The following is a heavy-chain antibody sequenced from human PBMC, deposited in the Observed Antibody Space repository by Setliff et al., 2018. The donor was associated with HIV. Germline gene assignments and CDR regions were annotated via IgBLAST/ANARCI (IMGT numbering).Heavy chain of an antibody. V-gene: IGHV4-30-4*08. CDR3: ARHNTGYSYGYDYYYYYMDV. Sequence: SETLSLTCTVSGGSISTGDYHWAWIRHYPGKGLEWIGYIYYSGSTYYNPSLKSRITISVDTSKNQFSLKLSSVTAADTAVYYCARHNTGYSYGYDYYYYYMDVWGKGTTVTVSS. CDR2: IYYSGST. CDR1: GGSISTGDYH. J-gene: IGHJ6*03. D-gene: IGHD5-18*01.